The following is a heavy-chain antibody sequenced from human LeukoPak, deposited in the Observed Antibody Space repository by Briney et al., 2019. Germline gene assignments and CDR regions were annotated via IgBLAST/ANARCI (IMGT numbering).Heavy chain of an antibody. J-gene: IGHJ3*02. CDR2: INPTGDTT. CDR1: GYTFTSHY. CDR3: ARIAETDPFDI. Sequence: GASVKVSCKASGYTFTSHYMHWVRQAPGQGLEWMGVINPTGDTTRYAQKFQGRLTMTRDMSTTTVYMELRSLRSEDTAVYYCARIAETDPFDIWGQGTVVTISS. V-gene: IGHV1-46*01.